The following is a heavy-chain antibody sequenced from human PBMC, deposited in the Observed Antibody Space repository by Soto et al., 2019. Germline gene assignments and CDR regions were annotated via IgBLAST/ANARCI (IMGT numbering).Heavy chain of an antibody. D-gene: IGHD6-13*01. Sequence: GGSLRLSCVASGFSFSSYAMSWVRQAPGKGLEWVSVIIGKGDTTYYADSVKGRFTISRDNSKSTLYLQMNSLKVEDTALYYCAKTAGSVSSWVDFWGQGALVTVSS. CDR1: GFSFSSYA. J-gene: IGHJ5*01. V-gene: IGHV3-23*01. CDR3: AKTAGSVSSWVDF. CDR2: IIGKGDTT.